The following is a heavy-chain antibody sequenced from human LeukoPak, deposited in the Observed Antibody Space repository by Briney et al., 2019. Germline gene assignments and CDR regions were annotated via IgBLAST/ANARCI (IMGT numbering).Heavy chain of an antibody. Sequence: PLDTLSLTCAVSGYSIRSSNWWGWIRQPPGKGLEWIGYIYYDGSIFYNPSLRSRVTMSVDTSKNQFSLRLNSVTAVDTAVYYCARKPDSRNWFDPWGQGTLVIVSS. CDR3: ARKPDSRNWFDP. V-gene: IGHV4-28*05. J-gene: IGHJ5*02. D-gene: IGHD6-13*01. CDR1: GYSIRSSNW. CDR2: IYYDGSI.